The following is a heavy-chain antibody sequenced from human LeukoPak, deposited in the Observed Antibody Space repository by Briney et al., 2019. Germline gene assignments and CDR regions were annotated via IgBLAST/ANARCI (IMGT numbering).Heavy chain of an antibody. CDR2: ISAYNGNT. J-gene: IGHJ4*02. Sequence: GASVKVSCKASGYTFTSSGINWVRQAPGQGLEWMGWISAYNGNTNYAQKLQGRVTMTTDTSTSTAYMELRSLRSDDTAVYYCARADRSSTCCYLWAYYFDYWGQGTLVTVSS. CDR1: GYTFTSSG. CDR3: ARADRSSTCCYLWAYYFDY. V-gene: IGHV1-18*01. D-gene: IGHD2-2*01.